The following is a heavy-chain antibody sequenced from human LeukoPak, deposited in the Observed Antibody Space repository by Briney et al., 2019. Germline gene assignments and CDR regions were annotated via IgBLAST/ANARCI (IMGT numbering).Heavy chain of an antibody. CDR1: GDSISSYY. CDR3: ATSYYNYDRWDY. D-gene: IGHD3-16*01. V-gene: IGHV4-59*01. Sequence: SETLSLTCTVSGDSISSYYWSWIRQPPGKGLEWIGYSYYSGSTNYNPSLQSRVTISVDSYRNQFSLNLTSVTAADTAVYYCATSYYNYDRWDYWGQGILVTVSS. CDR2: SYYSGST. J-gene: IGHJ4*02.